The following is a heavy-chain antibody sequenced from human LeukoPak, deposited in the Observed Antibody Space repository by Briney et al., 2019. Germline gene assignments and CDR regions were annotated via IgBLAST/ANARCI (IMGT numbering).Heavy chain of an antibody. V-gene: IGHV3-30*02. CDR1: GFIFSTYV. CDR3: AKDSLADIDY. Sequence: GGSLRLSCAASGFIFSTYVMYWVRQAPGKGLEWVAFIRHDGSIKNYADSVKGRSTISRDNSKNTLYLQMNSLRAEDTAVYYCAKDSLADIDYWGQGNLVTVSS. D-gene: IGHD3-16*01. CDR2: IRHDGSIK. J-gene: IGHJ4*02.